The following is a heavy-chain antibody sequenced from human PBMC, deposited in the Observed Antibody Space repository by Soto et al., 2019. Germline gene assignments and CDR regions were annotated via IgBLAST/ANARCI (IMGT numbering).Heavy chain of an antibody. J-gene: IGHJ4*02. Sequence: SETLSLTCAVSGGSVSSGGFCWKWIRQPIGYISYSGSANYNPSLKSRVTISVDTSKNQFSLKLSSVTAAGTAVYYCARDYYDSSGYLRFDYWGQGTLVTVSS. V-gene: IGHV4-61*08. CDR3: ARDYYDSSGYLRFDY. CDR2: ISYSGSA. CDR1: GGSVSSGGFC. D-gene: IGHD3-22*01.